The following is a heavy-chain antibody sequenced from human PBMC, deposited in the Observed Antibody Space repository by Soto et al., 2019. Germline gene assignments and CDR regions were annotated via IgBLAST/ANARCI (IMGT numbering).Heavy chain of an antibody. CDR3: ARIEEDGYNYGIFDY. Sequence: QVTLKESGPVLVKPTETLTLTGTVSGFSLSNARMGVSWIRQPPGKALEWLAHIFSNDEKSYSTSLKSRLTISKDTSKSQVVLTMTNMDPVDTATYYCARIEEDGYNYGIFDYWGQGTLVTVSS. V-gene: IGHV2-26*01. CDR1: GFSLSNARMG. J-gene: IGHJ4*02. CDR2: IFSNDEK. D-gene: IGHD5-12*01.